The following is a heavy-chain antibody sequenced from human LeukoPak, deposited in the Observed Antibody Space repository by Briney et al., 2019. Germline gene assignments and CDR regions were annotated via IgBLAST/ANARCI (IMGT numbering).Heavy chain of an antibody. Sequence: ASVKVSCKASGYTFTSYAMHWVRQAPGQRLEWMGWINAGYGNTKYSQKFQGRVTITRDTSASTAYMELSSLRSEDTAVYYCARVWSVSSSWYSGSHFDYWGQGTLVTVSS. V-gene: IGHV1-3*01. CDR1: GYTFTSYA. D-gene: IGHD6-13*01. CDR2: INAGYGNT. CDR3: ARVWSVSSSWYSGSHFDY. J-gene: IGHJ4*02.